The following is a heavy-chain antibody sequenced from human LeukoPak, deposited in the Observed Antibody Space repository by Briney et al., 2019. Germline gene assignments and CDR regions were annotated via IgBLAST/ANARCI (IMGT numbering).Heavy chain of an antibody. V-gene: IGHV3-53*01. CDR3: ARLQLKYDAFDI. Sequence: PGGSLRLSCAASGFTFSSYAMSWVRQAPGKGLEWVSVIYSGGSTYYADSVKGRFTISRDNSKNTLYLQMNSLRAEDTAVYYCARLQLKYDAFDIWGQGTMVTVSS. CDR1: GFTFSSYA. D-gene: IGHD6-6*01. J-gene: IGHJ3*02. CDR2: IYSGGST.